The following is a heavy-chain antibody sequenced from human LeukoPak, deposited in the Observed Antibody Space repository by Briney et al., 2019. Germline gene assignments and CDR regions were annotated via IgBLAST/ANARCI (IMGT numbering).Heavy chain of an antibody. Sequence: SVKVSCKASGGTFSSYAISWVRQAPGQGLEWMGGIIPIFGTANYAQKFQGRVTINADESTSTAYMEVRSLRSEDAAVYYCARPEVSDGAFDIWGQGTMVTVSS. D-gene: IGHD1-14*01. J-gene: IGHJ3*02. CDR2: IIPIFGTA. V-gene: IGHV1-69*13. CDR3: ARPEVSDGAFDI. CDR1: GGTFSSYA.